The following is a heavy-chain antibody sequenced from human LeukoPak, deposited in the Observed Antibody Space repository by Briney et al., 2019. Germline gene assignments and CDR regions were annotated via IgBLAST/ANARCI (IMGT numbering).Heavy chain of an antibody. CDR1: GFTFRSYS. D-gene: IGHD1-26*01. CDR2: ISSSGSTI. J-gene: IGHJ3*02. Sequence: GGSLRLSCTASGFTFRSYSMNWVRQAPGKGLEWVSYISSSGSTIYYADSVKGRFTISRDNAKNSLCLQMNSLRAEDTAVYYCAREVGATIGHAFDIWGQGTMVTVSS. CDR3: AREVGATIGHAFDI. V-gene: IGHV3-48*04.